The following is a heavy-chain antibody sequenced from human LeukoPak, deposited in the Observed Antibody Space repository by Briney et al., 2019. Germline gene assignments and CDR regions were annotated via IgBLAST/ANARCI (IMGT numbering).Heavy chain of an antibody. Sequence: ASVRVSYKSSGYTFTNYGITWVRQAPGQGIGRMGWISAYNGNTNYAQKLQGRVTMTTDTSTSTAYMELRSLRSDDTAVYYCARVSYSSSWDSRDYYYMDVWGEGTTVTVSS. CDR3: ARVSYSSSWDSRDYYYMDV. CDR2: ISAYNGNT. CDR1: GYTFTNYG. J-gene: IGHJ6*03. D-gene: IGHD6-13*01. V-gene: IGHV1-18*01.